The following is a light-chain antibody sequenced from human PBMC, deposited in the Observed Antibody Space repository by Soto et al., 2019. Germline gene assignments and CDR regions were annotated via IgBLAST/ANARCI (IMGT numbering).Light chain of an antibody. J-gene: IGKJ4*02. CDR1: QSVSISF. Sequence: DIVLTQSPGTLSLCPGERATLXCRASQSVSISFLAWYQPKHGQAPRLLTYGASSRAHGGPDRISGSGSGTDFTRTISRLEPEDFAVYYGQQYDRSPLTFGGGTKVDIK. CDR3: QQYDRSPLT. CDR2: GAS. V-gene: IGKV3-20*01.